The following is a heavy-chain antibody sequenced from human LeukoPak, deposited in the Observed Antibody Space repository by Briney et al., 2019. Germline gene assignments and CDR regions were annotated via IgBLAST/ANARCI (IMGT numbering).Heavy chain of an antibody. Sequence: SETLSLTCTVSGGSISSGSYYWSWIRQPAGKGLEWIGRIYTSGSTNYNPSLKSRVTISVDTSKNQFSLKLSSVTAADTAVYYCARNRASSSWPLDIWGQGTMVTVSS. J-gene: IGHJ3*02. D-gene: IGHD6-13*01. CDR1: GGSISSGSYY. CDR2: IYTSGST. V-gene: IGHV4-61*02. CDR3: ARNRASSSWPLDI.